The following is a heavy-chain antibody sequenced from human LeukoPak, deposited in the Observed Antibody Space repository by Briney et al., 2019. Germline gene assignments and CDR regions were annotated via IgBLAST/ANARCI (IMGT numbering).Heavy chain of an antibody. J-gene: IGHJ4*02. CDR2: ITGSGGHT. CDR1: GFTFSTYG. V-gene: IGHV3-23*01. Sequence: SGGSLRLSCAASGFTFSTYGMSWVRQAPGKGLEWVSVITGSGGHTVYADSVKGRFTISRDNSKNTLYLQMNSLRAEDTAVYYSVKVAPSDYYDTTGYWGDHWGQGTLVTVSS. D-gene: IGHD3-22*01. CDR3: VKVAPSDYYDTTGYWGDH.